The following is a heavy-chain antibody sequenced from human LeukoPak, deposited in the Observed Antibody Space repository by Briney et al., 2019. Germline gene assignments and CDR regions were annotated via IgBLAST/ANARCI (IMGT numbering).Heavy chain of an antibody. V-gene: IGHV5-51*01. J-gene: IGHJ3*02. CDR2: IYPDDSDT. CDR1: ANTFSNYW. CDR3: ARREMITQDGFDI. D-gene: IGHD1-14*01. Sequence: GESLKISCQGSANTFSNYWIGWVRQMPGKGLEWMGVIYPDDSDTRYSPSFERHVTISADKSVNTAYLQWTSLKATDTAMYDCARREMITQDGFDIWGQGTMVIVS.